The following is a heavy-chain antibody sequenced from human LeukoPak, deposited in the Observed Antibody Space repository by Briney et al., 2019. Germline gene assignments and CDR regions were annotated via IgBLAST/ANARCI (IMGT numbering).Heavy chain of an antibody. J-gene: IGHJ4*02. V-gene: IGHV4-30-2*01. CDR2: IYHSGST. CDR1: GGSISSGGHY. Sequence: SETLSLTCTVSGGSISSGGHYWSWIRQPPGKGLEWIGYIYHSGSTYYNPSLKSRVTISVDRSKNQFSLKLSSVTAADTAVYYCARAGQQLVNPFDYWGQGTLVTVSS. CDR3: ARAGQQLVNPFDY. D-gene: IGHD6-13*01.